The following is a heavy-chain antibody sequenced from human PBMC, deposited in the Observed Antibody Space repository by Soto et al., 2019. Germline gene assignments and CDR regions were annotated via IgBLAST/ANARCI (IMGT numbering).Heavy chain of an antibody. J-gene: IGHJ5*02. D-gene: IGHD1-1*01. V-gene: IGHV4-4*07. Sequence: SETLSLTCTVSGASISGFYWRWIRKSAGKGLEWIGRIYATGTTDYNPSLKSRVMMSVDTSKKQFSLKFRSVTAADTAVYYCVRDGTKTLRDWFDPWGQGISVTVSS. CDR2: IYATGTT. CDR3: VRDGTKTLRDWFDP. CDR1: GASISGFY.